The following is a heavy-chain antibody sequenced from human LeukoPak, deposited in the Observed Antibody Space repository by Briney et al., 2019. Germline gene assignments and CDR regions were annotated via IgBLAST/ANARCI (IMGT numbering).Heavy chain of an antibody. D-gene: IGHD1-26*01. J-gene: IGHJ4*02. V-gene: IGHV3-73*01. CDR3: TRHSIVGATPEDY. Sequence: GGSLKLSCAASGFTFSGSAMHWVSQASGKGLEWVGRIRSKANSYATAYAASVKGRFTISRDDSKNTAYLQMNSLKTEDTAVYYCTRHSIVGATPEDYWGQGTLVTVSS. CDR2: IRSKANSYAT. CDR1: GFTFSGSA.